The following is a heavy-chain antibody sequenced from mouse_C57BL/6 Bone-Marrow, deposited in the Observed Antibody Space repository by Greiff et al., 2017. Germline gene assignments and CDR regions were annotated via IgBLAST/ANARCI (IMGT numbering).Heavy chain of an antibody. V-gene: IGHV1-81*01. CDR2: IYPRSGNT. CDR3: AIPLLLNYFDY. D-gene: IGHD1-1*01. CDR1: GYTFTSYG. Sequence: VKLMESGAELARPGASVKLSCKASGYTFTSYGISWVKQRTGQGLEWIGEIYPRSGNTYYNEKFKGKATLTADKSSSTAYMELRSLTSEDSAVYFCAIPLLLNYFDYWGQGTTLTVSS. J-gene: IGHJ2*01.